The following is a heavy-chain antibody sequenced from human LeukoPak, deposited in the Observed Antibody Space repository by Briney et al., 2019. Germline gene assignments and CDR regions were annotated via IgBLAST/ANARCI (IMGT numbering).Heavy chain of an antibody. V-gene: IGHV3-23*01. J-gene: IGHJ3*02. Sequence: HPGGSLRLSCAASGFTFSSYAMTWVRQAPGKGLQWVSSVSSTGGGTYYADSVKGRFTTSRDNSKNTLYLQMNSLRAEDTAVYYCARGGSRDLDAFDIWGQGTMVTVSS. CDR1: GFTFSSYA. CDR2: VSSTGGGT. D-gene: IGHD1-26*01. CDR3: ARGGSRDLDAFDI.